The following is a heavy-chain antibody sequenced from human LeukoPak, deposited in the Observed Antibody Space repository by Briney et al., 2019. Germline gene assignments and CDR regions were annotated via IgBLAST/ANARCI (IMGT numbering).Heavy chain of an antibody. CDR2: IRYDGSNK. Sequence: PGGSLRLSCAASGFTFSSYGMHWVRQAPGKGLEWVAFIRYDGSNKYYADSVKGRFTISRDNSKNTLYLQMNSLRAEDTAVYYCAKDLPGGRVAQPYNWFDPWGQGTLVILSS. V-gene: IGHV3-30*02. CDR3: AKDLPGGRVAQPYNWFDP. CDR1: GFTFSSYG. J-gene: IGHJ5*02. D-gene: IGHD2-15*01.